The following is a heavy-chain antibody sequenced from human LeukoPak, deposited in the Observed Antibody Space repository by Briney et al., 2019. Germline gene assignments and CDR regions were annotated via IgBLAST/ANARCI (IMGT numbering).Heavy chain of an antibody. CDR1: GFTFSSYA. CDR3: ATHVSVNIDAFDI. CDR2: ITSSGSTI. V-gene: IGHV3-11*04. Sequence: GGSLRLSCAASGFTFSSYAMSWIRQAPGKGLEWVSYITSSGSTIYHADSVKGRFTISRDNAKNSLYLQMNSLRPEDTAVYYCATHVSVNIDAFDIWGQGTMVTVSS. J-gene: IGHJ3*02.